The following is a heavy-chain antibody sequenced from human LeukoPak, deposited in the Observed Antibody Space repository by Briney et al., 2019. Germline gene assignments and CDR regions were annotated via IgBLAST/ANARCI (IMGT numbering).Heavy chain of an antibody. D-gene: IGHD2-2*01. CDR3: ARGELGYCSSTSCPGGDYFDY. J-gene: IGHJ4*02. V-gene: IGHV4-39*01. CDR2: IYYSGST. CDR1: GGSISSSSYY. Sequence: SETLSLTCTVSGGSISSSSYYWGWIRQPPGKGLEWIGSIYYSGSTYYNPSLKSRVTISVDTSKNQFSLKLSSVTAADTAVYYCARGELGYCSSTSCPGGDYFDYWGQGTLVTVSS.